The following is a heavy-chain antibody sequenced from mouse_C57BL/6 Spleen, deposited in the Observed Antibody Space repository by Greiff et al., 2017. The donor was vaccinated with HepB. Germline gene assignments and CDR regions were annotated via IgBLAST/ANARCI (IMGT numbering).Heavy chain of an antibody. D-gene: IGHD1-1*01. V-gene: IGHV5-4*03. J-gene: IGHJ4*01. Sequence: EVMLVESGGGLVKPGGSLKLSCAASGFTFSSYAMSWVRQTPEKRLEWVATISDGGSYTYYPDNVKGRFTISRDNAKNNLYLQMSHLKSEDTAMYYCAATVAPHYYAMDYWGQGTSVTVSS. CDR3: AATVAPHYYAMDY. CDR1: GFTFSSYA. CDR2: ISDGGSYT.